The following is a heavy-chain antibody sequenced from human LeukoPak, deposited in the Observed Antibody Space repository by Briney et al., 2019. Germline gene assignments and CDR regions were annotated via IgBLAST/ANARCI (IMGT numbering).Heavy chain of an antibody. CDR1: GFTFSSYV. Sequence: GGSLRLSCAASGFTFSSYVMNWVRQAPGKGLEWVSVISGGGGSTYYADSVKGRFTISRDNSKNTLFLQMNSLRAEDTAVYYCAKGGYCSSTSCHVGWFDPWGQGTLVTVSS. V-gene: IGHV3-23*01. J-gene: IGHJ5*02. CDR3: AKGGYCSSTSCHVGWFDP. D-gene: IGHD2-2*01. CDR2: ISGGGGST.